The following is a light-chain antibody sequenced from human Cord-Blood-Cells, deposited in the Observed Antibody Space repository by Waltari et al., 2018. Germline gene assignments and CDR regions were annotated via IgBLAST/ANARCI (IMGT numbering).Light chain of an antibody. CDR1: QGSSSY. CDR2: AAS. CDR3: QQYYSYPLT. V-gene: IGKV1-8*01. Sequence: AIRMTQSTSQCCASTGDRVTITCRASQGSSSYLAWYQQKPGKAPKLLIYAASTFQSGVPSRFSGSGSGTDFTLTISCLQSEDFATYYCQQYYSYPLTFGQGTKVEIK. J-gene: IGKJ1*01.